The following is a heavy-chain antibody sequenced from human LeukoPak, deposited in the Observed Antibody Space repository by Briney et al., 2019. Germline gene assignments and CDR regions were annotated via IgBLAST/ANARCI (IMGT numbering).Heavy chain of an antibody. CDR1: GGSFSGYY. J-gene: IGHJ5*02. D-gene: IGHD6-19*01. Sequence: PSETLSLTCAVSGGSFSGYYWSWIRQPPGEGLEWIGEINHSGGTNYNPSLKSRVTTSVDTSKNQFSLKLSSVTAADTAVYYCARGYSSGWYRGSHWFDPWGQGILVTVSS. V-gene: IGHV4-34*01. CDR3: ARGYSSGWYRGSHWFDP. CDR2: INHSGGT.